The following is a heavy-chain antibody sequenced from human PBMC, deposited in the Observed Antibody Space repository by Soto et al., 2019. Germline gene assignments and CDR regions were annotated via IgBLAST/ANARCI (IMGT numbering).Heavy chain of an antibody. CDR3: ARSGSSTSPPGNWFDP. D-gene: IGHD2-2*01. CDR2: ISAYNGNT. J-gene: IGHJ5*02. V-gene: IGHV1-18*01. Sequence: QVQLVQSGAEVKKPGASVKVSCKAAGYTFTSYGISWVRQAPGQGLEWMGGISAYNGNTNYAQKLQGRVTMTTDTSTSTAYMELRSLRSDDTAVYYCARSGSSTSPPGNWFDPWGQGNLVTVSS. CDR1: GYTFTSYG.